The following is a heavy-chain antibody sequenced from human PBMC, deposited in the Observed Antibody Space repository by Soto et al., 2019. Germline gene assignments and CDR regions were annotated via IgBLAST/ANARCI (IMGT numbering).Heavy chain of an antibody. J-gene: IGHJ4*02. CDR2: ISSNGGST. CDR1: GFTFSSYA. CDR3: VKEGYSSSWYGELNFDY. D-gene: IGHD6-13*01. V-gene: IGHV3-64D*08. Sequence: PGGSLRLSCSASGFTFSSYAMHWVRQAPGKGLEYVSAISSNGGSTYYANSVKGRFTISIYNSKNTLYLQMISLRAEDTAVYYCVKEGYSSSWYGELNFDYWGQGTLVTVSS.